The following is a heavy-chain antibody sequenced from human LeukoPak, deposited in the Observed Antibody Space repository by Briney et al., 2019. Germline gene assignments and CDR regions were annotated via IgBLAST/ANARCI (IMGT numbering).Heavy chain of an antibody. V-gene: IGHV3-23*01. J-gene: IGHJ3*02. CDR3: AKKXXXXXAXDI. CDR1: GFTFSSYA. Sequence: GGSLRLSCAASGFTFSSYAMNWVRQAPGKGLEWVSAISGSGASTYYADSVKGRFTISRDNSKNTLYLQTNSLRAEDTALYYCAKKXXXXXAXDIWGXXTXVTVS. CDR2: ISGSGAST.